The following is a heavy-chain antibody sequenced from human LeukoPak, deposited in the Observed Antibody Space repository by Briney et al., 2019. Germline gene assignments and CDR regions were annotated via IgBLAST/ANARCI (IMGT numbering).Heavy chain of an antibody. J-gene: IGHJ3*02. CDR3: AREGYSSDAFDI. V-gene: IGHV4-39*07. D-gene: IGHD5-18*01. CDR1: GGSISSSSYY. CDR2: IYYSGST. Sequence: SDTLSLTCTVSGGSISSSSYYWGWIRQPPGKGLERIGSIYYSGSTNYNPSLKSRVTISVDTSKNQFSLKLSSVTAADTAVYYCAREGYSSDAFDIWGQGTMDTVSS.